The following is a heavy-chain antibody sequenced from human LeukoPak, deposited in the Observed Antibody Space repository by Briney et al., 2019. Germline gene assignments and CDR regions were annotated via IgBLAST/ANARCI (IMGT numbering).Heavy chain of an antibody. D-gene: IGHD2-2*02. V-gene: IGHV3-30*03. J-gene: IGHJ3*02. CDR2: ISYDRSNK. Sequence: PGRSLRLSCAASGFTFSTYGMHWVRQAPGKGLEWVAVISYDRSNKYYADSVKGRFTISRDNAKNSLYLQMNSLRAEDTAVYYCARFACSSTSCYIGVTAFDIWGQGTMVTVSS. CDR3: ARFACSSTSCYIGVTAFDI. CDR1: GFTFSTYG.